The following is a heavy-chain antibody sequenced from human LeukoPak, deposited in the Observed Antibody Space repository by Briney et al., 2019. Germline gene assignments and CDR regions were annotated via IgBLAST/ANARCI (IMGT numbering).Heavy chain of an antibody. V-gene: IGHV3-30-3*01. D-gene: IGHD3-10*01. CDR1: GFTFSSYA. Sequence: PGGSLRLSCAASGFTFSSYAMHWVRRAPGKGLEWVAVISYDGSNKYYADSVKGRFTISRDNSKNTLYLQMNSLRAEDTAVYYCARAADYYGSGSYEDWFDPWGQGTLVTVSS. J-gene: IGHJ5*02. CDR2: ISYDGSNK. CDR3: ARAADYYGSGSYEDWFDP.